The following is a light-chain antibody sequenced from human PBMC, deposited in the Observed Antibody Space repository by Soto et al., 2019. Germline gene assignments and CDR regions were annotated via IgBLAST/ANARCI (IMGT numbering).Light chain of an antibody. CDR3: QQYTNWRT. V-gene: IGKV3-15*01. CDR2: GAS. J-gene: IGKJ1*01. Sequence: EIVMTQSPATLSVSPGDRATLSCRASQSVSSSLAWYQQKPGQAPRLLIYGASTRATGIPARFSGSGSGTEFTLTISSLQSEDFAVYYCQQYTNWRTFGQGTKVEFK. CDR1: QSVSSS.